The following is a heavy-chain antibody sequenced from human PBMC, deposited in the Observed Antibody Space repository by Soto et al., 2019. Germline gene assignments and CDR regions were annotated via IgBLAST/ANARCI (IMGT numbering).Heavy chain of an antibody. D-gene: IGHD2-2*01. V-gene: IGHV4-4*07. CDR2: IYPSGKS. CDR3: ARVRGLVRHAFHYDLDV. J-gene: IGHJ6*03. Sequence: PSETLSLTCTVLGGSINNFYWSWVRQSAGRGLEWIGRIYPSGKSNYNPSLKSRVTMSVDTSKNQFSLRLTPVTAADTAIYYCARVRGLVRHAFHYDLDVWGLGTTVTSP. CDR1: GGSINNFY.